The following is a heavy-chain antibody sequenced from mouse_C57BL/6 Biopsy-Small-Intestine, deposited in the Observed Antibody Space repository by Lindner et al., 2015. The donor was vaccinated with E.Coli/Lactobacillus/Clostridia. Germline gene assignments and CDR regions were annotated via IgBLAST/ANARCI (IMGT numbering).Heavy chain of an antibody. V-gene: IGHV1-42*01. J-gene: IGHJ2*01. CDR3: ARRGITGHRDY. CDR2: INPSTGGT. CDR1: GYSFTDYY. Sequence: VQLQESGPELVKPGASVKISCKASGYSFTDYYMNWVKQSPEKGLEWIGEINPSTGGTTYNQKFKAKATLTVDTSSSTAYMQLKGLTSEDSAVYYCARRGITGHRDYWGQGTTLTVSS. D-gene: IGHD1-1*01.